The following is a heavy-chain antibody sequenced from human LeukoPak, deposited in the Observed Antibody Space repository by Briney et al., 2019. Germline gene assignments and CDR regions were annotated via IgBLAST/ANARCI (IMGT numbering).Heavy chain of an antibody. CDR2: IYHSGST. J-gene: IGHJ4*02. Sequence: KASETLSLTCTVSGYSISSGYYWGWIRQPPGKGLEWIGSIYHSGSTYYNPSLKSRVTISVDTSKNQFSLKLSSVTAADRAVYYCASKVGPVAGFDYWGQGTLVTVSS. V-gene: IGHV4-38-2*02. CDR1: GYSISSGYY. D-gene: IGHD6-19*01. CDR3: ASKVGPVAGFDY.